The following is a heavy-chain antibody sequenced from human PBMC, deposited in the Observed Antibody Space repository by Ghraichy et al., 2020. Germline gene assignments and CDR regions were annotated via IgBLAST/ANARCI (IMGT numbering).Heavy chain of an antibody. V-gene: IGHV3-21*01. D-gene: IGHD6-13*01. Sequence: GALRLSCAASGFTFSSYSMNWVRQAPGKGLEWVSSISSSSSYIYYADSVKGRFTISRDNAKNSLYLQMNSLRAEDTAVYYCARARIAAASHKYYFDYWGQGTLVTVSS. CDR3: ARARIAAASHKYYFDY. J-gene: IGHJ4*02. CDR2: ISSSSSYI. CDR1: GFTFSSYS.